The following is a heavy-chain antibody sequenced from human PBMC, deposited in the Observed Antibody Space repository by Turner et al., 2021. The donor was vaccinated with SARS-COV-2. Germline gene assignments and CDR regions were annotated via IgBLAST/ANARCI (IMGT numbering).Heavy chain of an antibody. CDR3: ARSIVVVPAAISY. V-gene: IGHV1-2*02. J-gene: IGHJ4*02. D-gene: IGHD2-2*02. CDR2: INPSSGGT. CDR1: GYTFTGYY. Sequence: VQLVPSGAELDKHGASVEVSCKASGYTFTGYYMHWVRQAPGRGRGWVGWINPSSGGTNYAPKFQGRVTLTRDMTISTPYMELGRPSSDDTALYYCARSIVVVPAAISYWGQGTLVTVSS.